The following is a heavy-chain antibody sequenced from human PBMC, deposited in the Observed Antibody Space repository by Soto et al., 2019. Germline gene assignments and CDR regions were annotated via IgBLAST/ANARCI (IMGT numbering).Heavy chain of an antibody. Sequence: VGSLRLSCAASGFTFSSYGMHWVRQAPGKGLEWVAVISYDGSNKYYADPVKGRFTISRDNSKNTLYLQMNSLRAEDTAVYYCAKKPRSDIAVGGNVDYWGQGTLVTVSS. J-gene: IGHJ4*02. CDR1: GFTFSSYG. CDR2: ISYDGSNK. D-gene: IGHD6-19*01. CDR3: AKKPRSDIAVGGNVDY. V-gene: IGHV3-30*18.